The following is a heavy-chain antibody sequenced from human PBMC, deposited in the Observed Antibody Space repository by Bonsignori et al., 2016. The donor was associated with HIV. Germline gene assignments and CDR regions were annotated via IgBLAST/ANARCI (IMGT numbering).Heavy chain of an antibody. CDR2: ISADNGKT. D-gene: IGHD6-19*01. J-gene: IGHJ5*02. V-gene: IGHV1-18*01. Sequence: WVRQAPGQGLEWMGWISADNGKTNYLQKLQDRVTMTTDTSTSTAYMELRSLRSDDTAVYYCARDLRQWLAYNWSDPWGQGTLVTVSS. CDR3: ARDLRQWLAYNWSDP.